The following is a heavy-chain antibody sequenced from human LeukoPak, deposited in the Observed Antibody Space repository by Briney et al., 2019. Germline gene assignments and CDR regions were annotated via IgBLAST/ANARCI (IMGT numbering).Heavy chain of an antibody. Sequence: SETLSLTCTVSGDSLNTYYWTWIRQTPGKELEWIGFVASSGTSKYNPSLKSRVSISIDTSKKQFSLALTSVTPADTAVYYCARVVRGVVTSNWFDPWGQGTLVSVSS. CDR3: ARVVRGVVTSNWFDP. D-gene: IGHD2-21*02. CDR1: GDSLNTYY. J-gene: IGHJ5*02. V-gene: IGHV4-59*01. CDR2: VASSGTS.